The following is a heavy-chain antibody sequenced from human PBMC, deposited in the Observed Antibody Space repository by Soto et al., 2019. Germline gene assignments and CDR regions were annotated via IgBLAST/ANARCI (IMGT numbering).Heavy chain of an antibody. CDR1: GYTFTNYG. V-gene: IGHV1-18*01. CDR3: ARSPGYSASWGYFDYGMQI. D-gene: IGHD6-13*01. J-gene: IGHJ6*02. CDR2: INTYHGNT. Sequence: QVQLVQSGAELKKPGASVKVSCKASGYTFTNYGISWVRQAPGQGLEWMGWINTYHGNTKYAQKLQGRVTMTKDTSTSTAYMELTSLRSDDTAVYYCARSPGYSASWGYFDYGMQIWGQGTTVIVSS.